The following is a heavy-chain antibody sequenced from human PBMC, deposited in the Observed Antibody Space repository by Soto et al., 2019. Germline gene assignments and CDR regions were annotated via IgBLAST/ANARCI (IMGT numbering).Heavy chain of an antibody. CDR1: GGSISSSNW. J-gene: IGHJ5*02. V-gene: IGHV4-4*02. D-gene: IGHD6-13*01. CDR2: IYHSGST. CDR3: ARHGSGYEDSSSWYQNNWFDP. Sequence: SETLSLTCAVSGGSISSSNWWSWVRQPPGKGLEWIGEIYHSGSTNYNPSLKSRVTISVDKSKNQFSLKLSSVTAADTAVYYCARHGSGYEDSSSWYQNNWFDPWGQGTLVTVSS.